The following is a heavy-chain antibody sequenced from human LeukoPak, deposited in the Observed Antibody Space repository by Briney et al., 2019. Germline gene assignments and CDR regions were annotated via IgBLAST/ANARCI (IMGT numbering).Heavy chain of an antibody. CDR2: TSAGNGNT. Sequence: ASVKVSCKASGYTFTSYAIHWVRQAPGQRLEWMGWTSAGNGNTKYSQNFQGRVTFISNTSATTAFMELSSLRSEDAAVYYCARVVWFGAAAGQSNWFDPWGQGTLVTVSS. V-gene: IGHV1-3*01. J-gene: IGHJ5*02. D-gene: IGHD6-13*01. CDR1: GYTFTSYA. CDR3: ARVVWFGAAAGQSNWFDP.